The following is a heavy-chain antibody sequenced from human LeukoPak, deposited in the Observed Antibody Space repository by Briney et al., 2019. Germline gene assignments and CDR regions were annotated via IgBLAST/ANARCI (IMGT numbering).Heavy chain of an antibody. CDR2: INPNSGGT. CDR1: GYTFTGYY. CDR3: TREAMYYDSSGYYSNWFDP. V-gene: IGHV1-2*02. Sequence: ASVKVSCKASGYTFTGYYMHWVRQAPGQGLEWMGWINPNSGGTNYAQQFQGRVTMTRDTSSSTAYMGLCRLRSDDTAVYYCTREAMYYDSSGYYSNWFDPWGQGTLVTVSS. D-gene: IGHD3-22*01. J-gene: IGHJ5*02.